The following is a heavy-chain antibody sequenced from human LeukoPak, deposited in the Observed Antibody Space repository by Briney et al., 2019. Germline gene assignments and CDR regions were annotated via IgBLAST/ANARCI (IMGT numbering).Heavy chain of an antibody. D-gene: IGHD3-3*01. Sequence: GGSLRLSCAASGFTFSSYSMNWVRQAPGKGLEWVSSISSSSSYIYYADSVKGRFTISRDNAKNSLYPQMNSLRAEDTAVYYCARTSGDFWSGYLVDYWGQGTLVTVSS. V-gene: IGHV3-21*01. CDR2: ISSSSSYI. CDR3: ARTSGDFWSGYLVDY. J-gene: IGHJ4*02. CDR1: GFTFSSYS.